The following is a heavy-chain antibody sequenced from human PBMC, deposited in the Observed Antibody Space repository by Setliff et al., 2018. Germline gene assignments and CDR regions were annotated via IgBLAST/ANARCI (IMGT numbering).Heavy chain of an antibody. CDR1: GYTFARHW. CDR3: ARRTGFAVAGFDY. D-gene: IGHD6-19*01. CDR2: IYPGDSET. Sequence: GESLKISCQGSGYTFARHWIAWVRQVPGKGLEWMATIYPGDSETRYNPSFQGQVTISADKSINTAYLQWSSLKASDTAIYFCARRTGFAVAGFDYWGRGTLVTVSS. V-gene: IGHV5-51*01. J-gene: IGHJ4*01.